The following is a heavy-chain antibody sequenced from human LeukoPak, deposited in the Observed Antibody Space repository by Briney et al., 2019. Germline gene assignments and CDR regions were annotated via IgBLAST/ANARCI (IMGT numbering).Heavy chain of an antibody. CDR3: AGLYCISTSCYTIDY. Sequence: SETLSLTSTVSGYSFDSGYYWGWIRQPPGKGLEWIANIYYSGSTSYNPSLKSRVTVSIDTSKNKFSLKLYSVSAADTALYYCAGLYCISTSCYTIDYWGQGTLVTVSS. CDR1: GYSFDSGYY. D-gene: IGHD2-2*02. J-gene: IGHJ4*02. CDR2: IYYSGST. V-gene: IGHV4-38-2*02.